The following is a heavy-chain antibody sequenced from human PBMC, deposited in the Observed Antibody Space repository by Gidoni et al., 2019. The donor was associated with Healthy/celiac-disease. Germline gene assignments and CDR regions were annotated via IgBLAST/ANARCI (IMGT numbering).Heavy chain of an antibody. D-gene: IGHD3-3*01. CDR2: INSDGSST. V-gene: IGHV3-74*01. J-gene: IGHJ4*02. Sequence: EVQLVESGGGVVQPGGSLRLSGAASGFTFSSYWMHWVRQAPGKGLVWVSRINSDGSSTSYADSVKGRFTISRDNAKNTLYLQMNSLRAEDTAVYYCARGDDFWTMVYWGQGTLVTVSS. CDR1: GFTFSSYW. CDR3: ARGDDFWTMVY.